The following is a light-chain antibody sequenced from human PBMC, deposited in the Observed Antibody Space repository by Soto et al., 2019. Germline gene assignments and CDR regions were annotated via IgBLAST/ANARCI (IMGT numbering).Light chain of an antibody. V-gene: IGKV3-15*01. CDR1: QSVRSN. CDR3: LQYNNWVPT. J-gene: IGKJ1*01. Sequence: EIVMTQSPATLSVSRRERATLSCLASQSVRSNLAWYQQKTGQAPRLLIYGASTRATGIPARFSGSGYGTEFNFTVSSLQSEDFAVYYCLQYNNWVPTFGQGTKVDIK. CDR2: GAS.